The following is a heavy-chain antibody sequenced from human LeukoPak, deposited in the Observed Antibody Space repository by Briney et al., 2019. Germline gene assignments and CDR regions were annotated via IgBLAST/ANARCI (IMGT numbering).Heavy chain of an antibody. CDR1: GFTFDDYA. Sequence: GGSLRLSCAASGFTFDDYAMHWVRQAPGKGLEWVSGISWNSGSIGYADSVKGRFTISRDNAKNSLYLQMNSLRAEDMALYYCAKGAVAGTLGYFDYWGQGTLVTVSS. CDR2: ISWNSGSI. V-gene: IGHV3-9*03. D-gene: IGHD6-19*01. CDR3: AKGAVAGTLGYFDY. J-gene: IGHJ4*02.